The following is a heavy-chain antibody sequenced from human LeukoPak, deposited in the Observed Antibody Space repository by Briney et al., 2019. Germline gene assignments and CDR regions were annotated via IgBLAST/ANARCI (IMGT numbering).Heavy chain of an antibody. Sequence: GGSLRLSCAASGLTFSSSGMHWVRQAPGKGLEWVAFIRYDGSNKFYADSVKGRLTISRDNSKNTLYLQMNSLRTEDTAVYYCARDLRGGGEFFDYWGQGTLVTVSS. J-gene: IGHJ4*02. CDR3: ARDLRGGGEFFDY. D-gene: IGHD3-10*01. CDR2: IRYDGSNK. CDR1: GLTFSSSG. V-gene: IGHV3-30*02.